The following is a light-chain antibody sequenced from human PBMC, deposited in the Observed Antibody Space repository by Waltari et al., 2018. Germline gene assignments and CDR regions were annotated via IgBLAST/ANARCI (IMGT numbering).Light chain of an antibody. CDR3: CSYAGSYTWV. V-gene: IGLV2-23*01. CDR1: SSDVGNYNL. J-gene: IGLJ3*02. CDR2: DDN. Sequence: QSALTQPASVSGSPGQSITISCTGTSSDVGNYNLVSCYQQYPGKAPKVMIYDDNRRPSGVSDRFPGSKSGNTASLTISGVQAEDEADYYCCSYAGSYTWVFGGGTKLTVL.